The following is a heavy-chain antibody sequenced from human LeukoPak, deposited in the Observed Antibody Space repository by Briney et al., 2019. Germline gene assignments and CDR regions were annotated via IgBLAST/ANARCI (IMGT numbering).Heavy chain of an antibody. V-gene: IGHV3-7*01. J-gene: IGHJ4*02. D-gene: IGHD3-3*01. CDR1: GFTFSSYW. CDR3: ARDLWDYDFWSGYFDY. CDR2: IKQDGSEK. Sequence: GESLRLSCAASGFTFSSYWMSWVRQAPGKGVEWVANIKQDGSEKYYVHSVKGRFNISRDNDKNSLYLQMNRLRAEDTAVYYCARDLWDYDFWSGYFDYWGQGTLVTVSS.